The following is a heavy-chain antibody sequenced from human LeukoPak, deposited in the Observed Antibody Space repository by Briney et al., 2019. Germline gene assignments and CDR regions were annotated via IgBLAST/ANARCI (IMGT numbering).Heavy chain of an antibody. V-gene: IGHV4-31*03. CDR2: IYYSGST. D-gene: IGHD2-8*01. CDR1: GGSISSGGYY. J-gene: IGHJ4*02. Sequence: PSQTLSLTCTVSGGSISSGGYYWIWIRQHPGKGLEWIGYIYYSGSTYYNPSLKSRVTISVDTSKNQFSLKLSSVTAADTAVNYCARLRRYCTNGVCYDFDYWGQGTLVTVSS. CDR3: ARLRRYCTNGVCYDFDY.